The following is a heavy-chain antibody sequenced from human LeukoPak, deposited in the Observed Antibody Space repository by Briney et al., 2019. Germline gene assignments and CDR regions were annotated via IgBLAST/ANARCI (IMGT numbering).Heavy chain of an antibody. CDR3: ARAEWELLNFDY. CDR2: ISYDGSNK. D-gene: IGHD1-26*01. V-gene: IGHV3-30-3*01. J-gene: IGHJ4*02. Sequence: GGSLRLSCAASGFTFSSYAMHWVRQAPGKGLEWVAVISYDGSNKYYADSVEGRFTISRDNSKNTLYLQMNSLRAEDTAVYYCARAEWELLNFDYWGQGTLVTVSS. CDR1: GFTFSSYA.